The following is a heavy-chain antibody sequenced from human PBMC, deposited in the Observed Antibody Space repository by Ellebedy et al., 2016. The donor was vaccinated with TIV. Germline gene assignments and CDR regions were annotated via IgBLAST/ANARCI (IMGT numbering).Heavy chain of an antibody. Sequence: ASVKVSCKASGYTFTSYGISWVRQAPGQGLEWMGWISAYNGNTKYSQKFQGRVTITRDTSASAAYMELSNLRSEDTAVYYCAREYSSGNTAFDNWGQGTLVTVSS. V-gene: IGHV1-18*01. D-gene: IGHD5-18*01. CDR1: GYTFTSYG. CDR2: ISAYNGNT. J-gene: IGHJ4*02. CDR3: AREYSSGNTAFDN.